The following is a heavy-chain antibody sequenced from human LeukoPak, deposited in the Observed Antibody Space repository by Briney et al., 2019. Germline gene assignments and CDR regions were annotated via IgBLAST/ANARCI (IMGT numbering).Heavy chain of an antibody. D-gene: IGHD3-3*01. J-gene: IGHJ4*02. CDR3: ARSITIFGVVTPHFDY. Sequence: SETLSLTCAVYGGSFSGYYWSWIRQPPGKGLEWIGEINHSGSTNYNPSLKSRVTISVDTSKNQFSLKLSSVTAADTAVYYCARSITIFGVVTPHFDYWGQGTLVTVSS. CDR2: INHSGST. V-gene: IGHV4-34*01. CDR1: GGSFSGYY.